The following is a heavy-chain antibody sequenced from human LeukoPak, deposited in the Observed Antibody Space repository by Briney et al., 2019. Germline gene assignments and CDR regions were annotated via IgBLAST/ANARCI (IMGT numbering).Heavy chain of an antibody. CDR3: AKEGSSGLYFDY. D-gene: IGHD6-19*01. CDR2: ISNRDSYT. CDR1: GFTFSDYY. Sequence: PGGSLRPSCEASGFTFSDYYMSWIRQAPGKGLEWVSYISNRDSYTNYADSVKGRFTISRDNAKNSLYLQMNSLRAEDTAVYYCAKEGSSGLYFDYWGQGILVTVSS. J-gene: IGHJ4*02. V-gene: IGHV3-11*06.